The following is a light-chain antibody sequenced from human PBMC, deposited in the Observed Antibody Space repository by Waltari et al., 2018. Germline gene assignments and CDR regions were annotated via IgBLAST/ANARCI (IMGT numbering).Light chain of an antibody. V-gene: IGKV3-11*01. CDR1: QSVSSY. CDR2: SAS. CDR3: YQHSSGYS. J-gene: IGKJ2*03. Sequence: VILTKFPAALSLSPGERAPLSCRASQSVSSYLAWYQQKPGQAPRLLIHSASSRATGIPDRFSGSGSGTEFTLTISSLEPEDVGVYHCYQHSSGYSFGQGTEVEIK.